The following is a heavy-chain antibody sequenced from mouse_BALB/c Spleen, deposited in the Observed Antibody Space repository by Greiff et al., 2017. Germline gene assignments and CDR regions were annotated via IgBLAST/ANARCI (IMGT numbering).Heavy chain of an antibody. Sequence: QVQLQQSGPGILQPSQTLSLTCSFSGFSLSTSGMGVGWIRQPSGKSLEWLAHIWWDDVKRYNPALKSRLTISKDTFSSHVFLKISSVDTADTATLDVARITSMMAVAWVADWGQGAGDTVAA. CDR2: IWWDDVK. V-gene: IGHV8-8*01. CDR1: GFSLSTSGMG. D-gene: IGHD2-3*01. CDR3: ARITSMMAVAWVAD. J-gene: IGHJ3*01.